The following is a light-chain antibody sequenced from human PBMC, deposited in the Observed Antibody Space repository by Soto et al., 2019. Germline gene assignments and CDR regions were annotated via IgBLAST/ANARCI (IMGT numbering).Light chain of an antibody. V-gene: IGLV2-14*01. Sequence: QSALTQPASVSGSPGQSITISCTGTSSDVGGYDYASWYQQHPGKAPKLLIYDVSNRPSGVSNRFSGSKSGNTASLTISGLQAEDEADYYCSSYTSTNTVIFGGGTKLTVL. CDR2: DVS. CDR3: SSYTSTNTVI. CDR1: SSDVGGYDY. J-gene: IGLJ2*01.